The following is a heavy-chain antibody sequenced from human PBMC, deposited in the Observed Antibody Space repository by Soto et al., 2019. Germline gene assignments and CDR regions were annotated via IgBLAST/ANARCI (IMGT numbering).Heavy chain of an antibody. V-gene: IGHV1-46*01. J-gene: IGHJ4*02. CDR3: ARGVQLSYSDY. CDR1: GYTFTNYF. D-gene: IGHD5-18*01. Sequence: QVQLVQSGAEVKKPGASVKISCKASGYTFTNYFMHWVRQAPGQGLEWMGIINPSGGSTSYAQKFQGRVTMTRDTSTSTVYMELSGLRSEDTAVYYCARGVQLSYSDYGGQGTLVTVSS. CDR2: INPSGGST.